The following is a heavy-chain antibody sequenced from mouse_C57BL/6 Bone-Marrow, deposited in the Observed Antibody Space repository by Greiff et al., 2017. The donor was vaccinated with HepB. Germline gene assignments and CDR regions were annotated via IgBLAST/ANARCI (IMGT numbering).Heavy chain of an antibody. CDR3: AIWGIYYGQLRYAMDY. CDR1: GYTFTSYW. V-gene: IGHV1-74*01. Sequence: QVQLKQPGAELVKPGASVKVSCKASGYTFTSYWMHWVKQRPGQGLEWIGRIHPSDSDTNYNQKFKGKATLTVDKSSSTAYMQLSSLTSEASAVYYCAIWGIYYGQLRYAMDYWGQGTSVTVSS. CDR2: IHPSDSDT. J-gene: IGHJ4*01. D-gene: IGHD2-1*01.